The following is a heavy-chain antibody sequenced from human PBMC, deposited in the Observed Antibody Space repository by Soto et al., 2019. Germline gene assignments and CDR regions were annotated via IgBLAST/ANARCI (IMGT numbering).Heavy chain of an antibody. CDR3: TRDQPKYYDFWSGPETPYYYYGMDV. Sequence: PGGSLRLSCTASGFTFGDYAMSWFRQAPGKGLEWVGFIRSKAYGGTTEYAASVKGRFTISRDDSKSIAYLQMNSLKTEDTAVYYCTRDQPKYYDFWSGPETPYYYYGMDVWGQGTTVTVSS. CDR1: GFTFGDYA. V-gene: IGHV3-49*03. J-gene: IGHJ6*02. CDR2: IRSKAYGGTT. D-gene: IGHD3-3*01.